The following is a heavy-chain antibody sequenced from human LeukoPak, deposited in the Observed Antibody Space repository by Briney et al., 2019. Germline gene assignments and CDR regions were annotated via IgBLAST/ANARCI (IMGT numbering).Heavy chain of an antibody. Sequence: GGSLRLSCAASGFTFSSYSMNWVRQAPGKGLEWASSISSSSSYIYYADSVKGRFTISRDNAKNSLYLQMNSLRAEDTAVYYCARDRTTVTTDAFDIWGQGTMVTVSS. CDR1: GFTFSSYS. V-gene: IGHV3-21*01. CDR2: ISSSSSYI. CDR3: ARDRTTVTTDAFDI. D-gene: IGHD4-17*01. J-gene: IGHJ3*02.